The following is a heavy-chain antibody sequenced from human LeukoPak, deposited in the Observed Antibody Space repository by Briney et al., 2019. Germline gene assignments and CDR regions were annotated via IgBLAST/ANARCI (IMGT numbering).Heavy chain of an antibody. CDR1: GCSISSSSYY. J-gene: IGHJ3*02. CDR3: ARTYYYDSSGYYPDAFDI. CDR2: IYYSGST. Sequence: SETLSLTCTVSGCSISSSSYYWGWIRQPPGKGLEWIGSIYYSGSTYYNPSLKSRVTISVDTSKNQFSLKLSSVTAADTAVYYCARTYYYDSSGYYPDAFDIWGQGTMVTVSS. D-gene: IGHD3-22*01. V-gene: IGHV4-39*01.